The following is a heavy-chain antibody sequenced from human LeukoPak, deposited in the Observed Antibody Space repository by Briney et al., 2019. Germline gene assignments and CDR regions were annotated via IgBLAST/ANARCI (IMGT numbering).Heavy chain of an antibody. CDR3: ARVGTPVAGTSWFDP. Sequence: SETLSLTCTVSGGSISSYYWSWIRQPPGKGLEWIGYIYYSGSTNYNPSLKSRVTISVDTSKNQFSLKLSSVTAADTAVYCCARVGTPVAGTSWFDPWGQGTLVTVSS. CDR1: GGSISSYY. J-gene: IGHJ5*02. D-gene: IGHD6-19*01. CDR2: IYYSGST. V-gene: IGHV4-59*08.